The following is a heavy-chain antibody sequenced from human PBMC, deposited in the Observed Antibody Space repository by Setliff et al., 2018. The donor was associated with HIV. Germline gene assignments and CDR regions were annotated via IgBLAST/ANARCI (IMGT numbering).Heavy chain of an antibody. CDR1: GGSISSYY. J-gene: IGHJ4*02. CDR2: IYYSGST. V-gene: IGHV4-59*08. CDR3: ARHKSQPYYFDY. Sequence: PSETLSLTCTVSGGSISSYYWSWIRQPPGKGLEWIGYIYYSGSTNYNPSLKRRVTISVDTSKNQFSLKLSSMTAADTAVYYCARHKSQPYYFDYWGQGTLVTVSS.